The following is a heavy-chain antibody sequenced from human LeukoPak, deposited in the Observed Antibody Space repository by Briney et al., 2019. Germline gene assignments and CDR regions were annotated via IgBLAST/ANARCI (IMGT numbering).Heavy chain of an antibody. D-gene: IGHD1-14*01. J-gene: IGHJ6*02. CDR1: GGSFSNYY. CDR3: ARQPPQYYGMDV. Sequence: SETLSLNCTVSGGSFSNYYWSWSRQPAGKGLEWVGRIYTSGSTNYNPSVKSRVTMSVDTSNNQFSLKLTSVTAADTAVYYCARQPPQYYGMDVWGQGTTVTVSS. CDR2: IYTSGST. V-gene: IGHV4-4*07.